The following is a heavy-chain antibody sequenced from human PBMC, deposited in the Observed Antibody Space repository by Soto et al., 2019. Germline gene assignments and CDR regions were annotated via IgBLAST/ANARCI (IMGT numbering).Heavy chain of an antibody. J-gene: IGHJ3*02. CDR3: AGGGTSANYAFDI. D-gene: IGHD2-8*02. CDR1: GFTFSSYA. Sequence: PVGSLRLSCTASGFTFSSYAMSWVRHCPFMGLGWVSSITTSVTGTYYADSVKGRFTISRDNSKNTLSLQMDSLRAEDTAVYYCAGGGTSANYAFDIWGQGTLVTVSS. V-gene: IGHV3-23*01. CDR2: ITTSVTGT.